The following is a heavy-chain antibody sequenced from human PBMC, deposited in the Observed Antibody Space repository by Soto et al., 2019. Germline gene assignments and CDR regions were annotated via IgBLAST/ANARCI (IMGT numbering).Heavy chain of an antibody. CDR2: IYYSGST. V-gene: IGHV4-39*02. CDR1: GGSISSSSDY. D-gene: IGHD5-12*01. J-gene: IGHJ5*02. Sequence: PSETLALTCTVSGGSISSSSDYWGWIHQPPGKGLEWIGSIYYSGSTYYNPSLKSRVTISVDTSKNQFSLKLSSVTAADTAVYYCARERGGSRGYQGWFDPWGQGALVTVSS. CDR3: ARERGGSRGYQGWFDP.